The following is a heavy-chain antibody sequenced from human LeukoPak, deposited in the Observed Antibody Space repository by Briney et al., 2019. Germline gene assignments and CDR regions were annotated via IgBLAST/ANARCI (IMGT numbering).Heavy chain of an antibody. V-gene: IGHV4-59*01. CDR3: ARSRAQILGPHMDYYYYMDV. CDR2: IYYSGST. CDR1: GGSISSYY. D-gene: IGHD7-27*01. Sequence: PSETLSLTCTVSGGSISSYYWSWIRQPPGKGLEWIGYIYYSGSTNYNPSLKSRVTISVDTSKNQFSLKLSSVTAADTAVYYCARSRAQILGPHMDYYYYMDVWGKGTTVTISS. J-gene: IGHJ6*03.